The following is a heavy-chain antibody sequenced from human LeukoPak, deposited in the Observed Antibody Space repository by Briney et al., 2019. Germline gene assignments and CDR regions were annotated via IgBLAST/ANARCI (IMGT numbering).Heavy chain of an antibody. Sequence: KPSETLSLTCSVSGDSITYFYWSCIRQAAGKGLEWIGRFSSSGSTDYNASLKSRVTMSVDTSKNQLSLKVISVTAADTAVYYCARGVTTVDYWGQGTLVTVSS. V-gene: IGHV4-4*07. CDR2: FSSSGST. J-gene: IGHJ4*02. CDR3: ARGVTTVDY. D-gene: IGHD3-22*01. CDR1: GDSITYFY.